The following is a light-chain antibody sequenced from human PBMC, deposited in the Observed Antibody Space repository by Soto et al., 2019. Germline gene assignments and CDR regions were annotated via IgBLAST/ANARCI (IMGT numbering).Light chain of an antibody. Sequence: EIVLTQSPGTLSLSPGERATLSCRASQSVRNTYLAWYQQKPGQAPRLLIYGASGRATGTPDRFSGSGSGTDFTLTISRLEPEDFAVYYCHQYGSPPYTFGQGTNLEI. V-gene: IGKV3-20*01. CDR3: HQYGSPPYT. CDR1: QSVRNTY. J-gene: IGKJ2*01. CDR2: GAS.